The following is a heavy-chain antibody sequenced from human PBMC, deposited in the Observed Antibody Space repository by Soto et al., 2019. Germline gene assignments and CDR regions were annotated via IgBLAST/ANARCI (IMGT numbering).Heavy chain of an antibody. CDR2: FDPEDGET. CDR1: GYTLTEVS. J-gene: IGHJ5*02. D-gene: IGHD3-3*01. Sequence: APVNVACKVSGYTLTEVSMRCVRQTPGKGLEWMGGFDPEDGETIYAQKFQGRVTMTTDTSTSTAYMELRSLRSDDTAVYYCARERSITIFGVVTHNWFDPWGQGTLVTVPQ. V-gene: IGHV1-24*01. CDR3: ARERSITIFGVVTHNWFDP.